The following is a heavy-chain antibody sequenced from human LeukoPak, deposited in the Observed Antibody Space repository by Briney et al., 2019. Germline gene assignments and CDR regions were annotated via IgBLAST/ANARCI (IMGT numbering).Heavy chain of an antibody. Sequence: GGSLRLSCAASGFTFSSYEMNWVRQAPGKGLEWVSYISSGGNIIYYADSVKGRFTISRDNAENSLYLQMNSLRAEDTAAYYCARDLPTGTYRAYFDNWGQGTLVTVSS. CDR2: ISSGGNII. J-gene: IGHJ4*02. CDR3: ARDLPTGTYRAYFDN. CDR1: GFTFSSYE. V-gene: IGHV3-48*03. D-gene: IGHD1-26*01.